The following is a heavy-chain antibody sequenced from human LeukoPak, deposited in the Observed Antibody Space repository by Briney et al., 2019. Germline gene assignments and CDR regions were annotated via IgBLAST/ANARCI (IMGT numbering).Heavy chain of an antibody. J-gene: IGHJ4*02. CDR2: ISGSGGST. D-gene: IGHD3-22*01. Sequence: GGSLRLSCAASGFTFSSYAMSWVRQAPGKGLEWVSAISGSGGSTYYADSVKGRFTISRDNSKNTLYLQMNSLRAEDTAVYYCAKDTAARYYDSSGFDYWGQGTLVTVSS. CDR1: GFTFSSYA. CDR3: AKDTAARYYDSSGFDY. V-gene: IGHV3-23*01.